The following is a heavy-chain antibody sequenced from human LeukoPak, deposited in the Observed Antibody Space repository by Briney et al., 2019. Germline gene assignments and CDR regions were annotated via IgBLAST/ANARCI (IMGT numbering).Heavy chain of an antibody. CDR3: ARGVISGSGCFDY. CDR1: GGSISSGDYS. CDR2: IFHSGTT. D-gene: IGHD3-10*01. V-gene: IGHV4-30-2*01. Sequence: PSQTLSLTCAVSGGSISSGDYSWSWIRQPPGKGLEWIGYIFHSGTTYYNPSLKSRVTISVDRSKKQFSLNLSSVTAADTAVHYCARGVISGSGCFDYWGQGTLVTVSS. J-gene: IGHJ4*02.